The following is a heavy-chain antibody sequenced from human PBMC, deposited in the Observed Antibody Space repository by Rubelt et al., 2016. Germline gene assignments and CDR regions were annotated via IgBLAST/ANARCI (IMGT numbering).Heavy chain of an antibody. CDR2: IYYSGST. J-gene: IGHJ5*02. CDR3: ARAEDYYSSWFDP. V-gene: IGHV4-39*07. CDR1: GGSMNSAGDH. Sequence: QLQLEESGPGLVKPSETLSLICSVSGGSMNSAGDHWDWIRQSPGKKLEWLGSIYYSGSTYYNPSLKSRVIISVDMSKNKITLKLSAVTDADTAAYYCARAEDYYSSWFDPWCQGTLVTVSS. D-gene: IGHD3-22*01.